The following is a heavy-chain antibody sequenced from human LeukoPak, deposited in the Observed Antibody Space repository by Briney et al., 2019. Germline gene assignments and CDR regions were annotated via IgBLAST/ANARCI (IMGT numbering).Heavy chain of an antibody. V-gene: IGHV1-69*13. CDR3: ARSGSGYYLSYYFDY. J-gene: IGHJ4*02. CDR1: GGTFSSYA. CDR2: IIPIFGTA. D-gene: IGHD3-3*01. Sequence: SVKVSCKASGGTFSSYAISWVRQAPGQGLEWMGGIIPIFGTANYAQKFQGRVTITADESTSTAYMELRSLRSDDTAVYYCARSGSGYYLSYYFDYWGQGTLVTVSS.